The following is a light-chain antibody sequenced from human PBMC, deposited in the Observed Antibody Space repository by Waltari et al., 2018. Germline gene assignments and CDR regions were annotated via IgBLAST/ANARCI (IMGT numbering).Light chain of an antibody. Sequence: EVLLTQSPATLSLSPGDSATLLCRASQNINTDLGWYQQRPGQAPRLLISDAYNRDAGTPVRFSGRGSGTDFTLTISSLEPEDFALYYCQQRYSWPRTFGQGTKVEIK. CDR2: DAY. CDR1: QNINTD. V-gene: IGKV3-11*01. J-gene: IGKJ1*01. CDR3: QQRYSWPRT.